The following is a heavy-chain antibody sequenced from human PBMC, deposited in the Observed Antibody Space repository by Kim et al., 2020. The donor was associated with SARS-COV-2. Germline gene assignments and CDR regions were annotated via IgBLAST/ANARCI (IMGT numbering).Heavy chain of an antibody. CDR2: WKT. D-gene: IGHD1-26*01. Sequence: WKTDYSESVKSRITISPDTSKNHFSLQLQSVTPEDTSVYYCAKDWSFPDFWGQGTLVTVSS. CDR3: AKDWSFPDF. J-gene: IGHJ4*02. V-gene: IGHV6-1*01.